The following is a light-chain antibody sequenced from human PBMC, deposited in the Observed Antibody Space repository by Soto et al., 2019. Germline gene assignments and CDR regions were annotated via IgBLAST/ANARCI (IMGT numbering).Light chain of an antibody. Sequence: VLTQSPGTLSLSRGGRATLSCRASERIYSAYLGWYQQKPGQAPRLLIYGASTRATGIPARFSGSGSGTEFTLTISSLQSEDFAVYYCQQYNNWPPWTFGQGTKVDIK. CDR2: GAS. J-gene: IGKJ1*01. CDR1: ERIYSAY. V-gene: IGKV3-15*01. CDR3: QQYNNWPPWT.